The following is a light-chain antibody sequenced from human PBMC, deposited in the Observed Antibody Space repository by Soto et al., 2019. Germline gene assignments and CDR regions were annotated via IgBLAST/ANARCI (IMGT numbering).Light chain of an antibody. CDR3: QQYGSSPRT. J-gene: IGKJ1*01. Sequence: EDVLTQSPGTLSLSPGERATLSCRASQSVGSNSLAWYQQKPGQAPRLLIYGSSSRATGIPDRFSGSGSGTDFTLTVSRLEPEDFAVYYCQQYGSSPRTFGQGTKADIK. V-gene: IGKV3-20*01. CDR2: GSS. CDR1: QSVGSNS.